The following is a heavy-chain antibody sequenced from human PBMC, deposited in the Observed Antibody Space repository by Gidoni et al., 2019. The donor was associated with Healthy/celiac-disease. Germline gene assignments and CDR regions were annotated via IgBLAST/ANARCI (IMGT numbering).Heavy chain of an antibody. J-gene: IGHJ4*02. CDR1: GGSFSGYY. CDR3: ARWYFSYYFDY. V-gene: IGHV4-34*01. D-gene: IGHD6-13*01. CDR2: INHSGST. Sequence: QVQLQQWGAGLLKPSETLSLTCAVYGGSFSGYYWSWIRQPPGKGLEWIGEINHSGSTNYNPSLKSRVTISVATSKNQFSLKLSSVTAADTAVYYCARWYFSYYFDYWGQGTLVTVSS.